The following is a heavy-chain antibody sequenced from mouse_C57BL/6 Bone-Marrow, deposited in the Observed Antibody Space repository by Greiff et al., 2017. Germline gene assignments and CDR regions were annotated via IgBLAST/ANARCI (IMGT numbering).Heavy chain of an antibody. V-gene: IGHV5-4*03. CDR1: GFTFSSYA. J-gene: IGHJ3*01. CDR3: ARALITTVPRFAY. Sequence: EVMLVESGGGLVKPGGSLKLSCAASGFTFSSYAMSWVRQTPEKRLEWVATISDGGSYTYYPDNVKGRFTISRDNAKNNLYLQMSHLKSEDTAMYYCARALITTVPRFAYWGQGTLVTVSA. D-gene: IGHD1-1*01. CDR2: ISDGGSYT.